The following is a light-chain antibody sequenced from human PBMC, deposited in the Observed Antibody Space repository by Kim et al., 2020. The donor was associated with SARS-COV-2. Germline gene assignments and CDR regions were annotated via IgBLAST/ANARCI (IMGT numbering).Light chain of an antibody. V-gene: IGKV1-13*02. CDR2: DAS. Sequence: SVGDRVTITCRASQGISSALAWYQQKPGKAPKLLIYDASSLESGVPSRFSGSGSGTDFTLTISSLQPEDFATYYCQQFHSYRHVTFGQGTRLEIK. CDR3: QQFHSYRHVT. J-gene: IGKJ5*01. CDR1: QGISSA.